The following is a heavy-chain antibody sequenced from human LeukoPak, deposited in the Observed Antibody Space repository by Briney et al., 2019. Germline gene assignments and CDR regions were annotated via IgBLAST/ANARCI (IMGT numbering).Heavy chain of an antibody. CDR2: IIPIFGTA. J-gene: IGHJ5*02. CDR1: GGTFSSYA. Sequence: SVKVSCKASGGTFSSYAISWVRQAPGQGLEWMGRIIPIFGTANYPQKLQGRVTITTDESTSTAYMELSSLRSEDTAVYYCARDEMYYYDSSYWFDPWGQGTLVTVSS. V-gene: IGHV1-69*05. D-gene: IGHD3-22*01. CDR3: ARDEMYYYDSSYWFDP.